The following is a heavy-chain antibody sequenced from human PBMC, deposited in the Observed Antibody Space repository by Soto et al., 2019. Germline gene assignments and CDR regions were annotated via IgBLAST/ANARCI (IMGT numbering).Heavy chain of an antibody. Sequence: ASVKVSCKASGYTFTGYYMHWVRQAPGQGLEWMGWINPNSGGTNYAQKFQGWVTMTRDTSISTAYMELSRLRSDDTAVYYCARDGDCSSTSCYNPHLYDDAFDIWGQGTMVTVSS. J-gene: IGHJ3*02. D-gene: IGHD2-2*01. CDR1: GYTFTGYY. V-gene: IGHV1-2*04. CDR2: INPNSGGT. CDR3: ARDGDCSSTSCYNPHLYDDAFDI.